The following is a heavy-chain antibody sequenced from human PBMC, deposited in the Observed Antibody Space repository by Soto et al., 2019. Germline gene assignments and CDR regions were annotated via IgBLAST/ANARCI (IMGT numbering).Heavy chain of an antibody. CDR2: IIPIFGTA. D-gene: IGHD7-27*01. CDR3: ARANRLGIINYYYGMDV. V-gene: IGHV1-69*06. Sequence: SVKVSCKASGGTFSSYAISWVRQAPGQGLEWMGGIIPIFGTANYAQKFQGRVTITADKSTSTAYMELSSLRSEDTAVYYCARANRLGIINYYYGMDVWGQGTAVTVS. J-gene: IGHJ6*02. CDR1: GGTFSSYA.